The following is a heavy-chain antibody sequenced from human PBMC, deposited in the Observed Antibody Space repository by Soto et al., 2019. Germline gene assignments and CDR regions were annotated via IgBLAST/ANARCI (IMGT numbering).Heavy chain of an antibody. Sequence: SETLSLTCAVSGGSISSGGYSWSWIRQPPGKGLEWIGYIYHSGSTYYNPSLKSRVTISVDRSKNQFSLKLSSVTAADTAVYYCAREGVYGPWFDYWGQGTLVTVSS. D-gene: IGHD4-17*01. CDR3: AREGVYGPWFDY. J-gene: IGHJ4*02. CDR2: IYHSGST. V-gene: IGHV4-30-2*01. CDR1: GGSISSGGYS.